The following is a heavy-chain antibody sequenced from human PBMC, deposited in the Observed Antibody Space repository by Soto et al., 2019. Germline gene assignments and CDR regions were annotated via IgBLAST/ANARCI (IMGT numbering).Heavy chain of an antibody. V-gene: IGHV3-7*03. CDR1: GFIFSRSW. Sequence: EVQLVESGGGLVQPGGSLRLSCAGSGFIFSRSWMSWVRQAPGKGLEWVANIKADGSEKSYVDAVKGRFTVSRDNTKNSLYLQVNRLRAEDTAVYYCARVAWGGGMDVWGQGTTVTVSS. J-gene: IGHJ6*02. CDR3: ARVAWGGGMDV. CDR2: IKADGSEK. D-gene: IGHD1-26*01.